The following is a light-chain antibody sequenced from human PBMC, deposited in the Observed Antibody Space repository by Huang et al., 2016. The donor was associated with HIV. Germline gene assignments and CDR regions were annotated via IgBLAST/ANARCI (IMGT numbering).Light chain of an antibody. CDR3: QQYYSSPPLT. CDR2: AES. CDR1: PGISIS. Sequence: DIQMTQSPSSLSASVGDGVTITCRASPGISISLAWYQQKPGKAPKLLLYAESRLESGVASRFRGSRGGTDYALTISRLQPEDLATYYCQQYYSSPPLTFGGGTKVEIK. V-gene: IGKV1-NL1*01. J-gene: IGKJ4*01.